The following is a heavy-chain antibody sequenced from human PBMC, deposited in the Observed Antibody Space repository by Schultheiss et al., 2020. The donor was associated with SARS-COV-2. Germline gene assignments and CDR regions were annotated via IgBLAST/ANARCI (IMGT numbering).Heavy chain of an antibody. D-gene: IGHD6-13*01. Sequence: SVKVSCKASGGTFSSYTISWVRQAPGQGLEWMGRIIPILGIANYAQKFQGRVTITADKSTSTAYMELSSLRSEDTAVYYCARGYSSSWGRKNYFDYWGQGTLVTVSS. J-gene: IGHJ4*02. CDR2: IIPILGIA. CDR1: GGTFSSYT. CDR3: ARGYSSSWGRKNYFDY. V-gene: IGHV1-69*02.